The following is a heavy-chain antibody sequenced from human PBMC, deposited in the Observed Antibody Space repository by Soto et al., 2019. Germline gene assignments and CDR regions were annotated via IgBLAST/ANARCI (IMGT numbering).Heavy chain of an antibody. CDR3: AKGSGWLVTWDFDY. V-gene: IGHV3-30*18. J-gene: IGHJ4*02. CDR1: GFAFGDYG. Sequence: GGSLRLSCSASGFAFGDYGVHWVCQTPGRGLEWVASISYDETATYYSDSVKGRFTISRDNAKNTLFLLLNSLRTEDTAMYYCAKGSGWLVTWDFDYWGQGTLVTVSS. D-gene: IGHD6-19*01. CDR2: ISYDETAT.